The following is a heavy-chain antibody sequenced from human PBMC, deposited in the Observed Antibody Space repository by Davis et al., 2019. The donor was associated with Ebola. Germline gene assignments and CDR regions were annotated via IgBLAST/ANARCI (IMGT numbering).Heavy chain of an antibody. J-gene: IGHJ4*02. CDR2: INPGTGKT. CDR1: GYTFTNYL. Sequence: ASVKVSCKASGYTFTNYLIHWVRQAPGQGLDWMGFINPGTGKTKYSERFQGRISITRDTSASMVYMEVSSLRSEDTATYHCVRLFGYCDNGDCYFDSWGQGTLVPVSP. V-gene: IGHV1-3*01. D-gene: IGHD2-8*01. CDR3: VRLFGYCDNGDCYFDS.